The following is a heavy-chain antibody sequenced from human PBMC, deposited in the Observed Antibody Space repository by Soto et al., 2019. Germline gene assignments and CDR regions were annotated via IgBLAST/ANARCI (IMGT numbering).Heavy chain of an antibody. CDR2: IIPIFGTA. V-gene: IGHV1-69*13. J-gene: IGHJ4*02. CDR3: ARDYYGSGSYYNRPFAY. Sequence: GASVKVSCKASGGTFSSYAISWVRQAPGQGLEWMGGIIPIFGTANYAQKFQGRVTITADESTSTAYMELSSLRSEDTAVYCCARDYYGSGSYYNRPFAYWGQGTLVTGSS. D-gene: IGHD3-10*01. CDR1: GGTFSSYA.